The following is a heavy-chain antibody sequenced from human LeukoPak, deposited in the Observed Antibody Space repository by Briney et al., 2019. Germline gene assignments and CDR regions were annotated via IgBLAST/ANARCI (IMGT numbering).Heavy chain of an antibody. CDR1: GYTFTSYY. D-gene: IGHD5-12*01. J-gene: IGHJ4*02. V-gene: IGHV1-46*03. CDR2: INPSGGST. Sequence: VASVKVSCKASGYTFTSYYMHWVRQAPGQGLEWMGIINPSGGSTNYAQKFQGRVTMTRDTSTSTVYMELSSLRSGDTAVYYCTRSSGYDDGDYWGQGTLVTVSS. CDR3: TRSSGYDDGDY.